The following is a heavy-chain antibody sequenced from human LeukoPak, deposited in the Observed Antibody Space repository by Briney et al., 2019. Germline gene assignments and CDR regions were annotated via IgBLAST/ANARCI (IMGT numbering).Heavy chain of an antibody. Sequence: PSETLSLTCTVSGGSISSSSYYWGWIRQPPGKGLEWIGNIYYSGSTYYNPSLKSRVTISLDTSKNQFSLKLSSVTAADTAVYYCARFSKTLVGATGGDYWGQGTLVTVSS. J-gene: IGHJ4*02. CDR2: IYYSGST. CDR3: ARFSKTLVGATGGDY. CDR1: GGSISSSSYY. V-gene: IGHV4-39*01. D-gene: IGHD1-26*01.